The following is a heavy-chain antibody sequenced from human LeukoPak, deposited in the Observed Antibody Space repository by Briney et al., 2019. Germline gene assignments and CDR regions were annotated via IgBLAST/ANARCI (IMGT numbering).Heavy chain of an antibody. CDR1: GGSFSGYY. V-gene: IGHV4-34*01. CDR3: ARMHYYDSSGYLAYYFDY. D-gene: IGHD3-22*01. Sequence: SETLSLTCAVYGGSFSGYYWSWIRQPPGKGLEWIGEINHSGSTNYNPSLKSRVTISVDTSKNQFSLKLSSVTAAGTAVYYCARMHYYDSSGYLAYYFDYWGQGTLVTVSS. CDR2: INHSGST. J-gene: IGHJ4*02.